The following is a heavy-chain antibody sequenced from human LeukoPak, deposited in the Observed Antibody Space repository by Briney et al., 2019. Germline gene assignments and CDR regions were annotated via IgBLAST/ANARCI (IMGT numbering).Heavy chain of an antibody. J-gene: IGHJ4*02. CDR3: AKEAGPWFGDSGVDY. CDR2: IKQDGSEK. Sequence: GGSLRLSCAASGFTFSSYWMSWVRQALGRGLGWGAKIKQDGSEKYYVDSVKGRFTNSRDNVKNSLYLQMNSLRAEDTALYYCAKEAGPWFGDSGVDYWGQGTLVTVSS. D-gene: IGHD3-10*01. CDR1: GFTFSSYW. V-gene: IGHV3-7*03.